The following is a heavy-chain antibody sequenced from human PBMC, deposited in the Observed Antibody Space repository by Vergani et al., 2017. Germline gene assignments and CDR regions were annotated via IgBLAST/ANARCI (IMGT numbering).Heavy chain of an antibody. CDR2: INPSGGST. CDR3: ASGHDSSCYYSFFDC. J-gene: IGHJ4*02. CDR1: AYPFTSNY. Sequence: QVQLVQSGAAVKKPGASVKVSCKASAYPFTSNYMPWVRPAPGQGLEWMGIINPSGGSTSYAQTFQGRVTMTRDTSTSTVYMQLSSLRSEDTAVYYCASGHDSSCYYSFFDCWDERTLVIVSS. D-gene: IGHD3-22*01. V-gene: IGHV1-46*03.